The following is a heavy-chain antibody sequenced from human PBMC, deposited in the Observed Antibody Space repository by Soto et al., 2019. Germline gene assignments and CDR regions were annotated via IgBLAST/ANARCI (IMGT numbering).Heavy chain of an antibody. J-gene: IGHJ4*02. V-gene: IGHV3-15*01. CDR1: GFTFSNAW. D-gene: IGHD3-22*01. CDR3: TTGLSNGYYNFDY. Sequence: GGSLRLSCAASGFTFSNAWMSWGRQAPGKGREWVGRIKGEADGGTTDYAAPVKGRITISRDHSKDTLYLQMNSLKTEDTAVYYCTTGLSNGYYNFDYWGQGTPVTVSS. CDR2: IKGEADGGTT.